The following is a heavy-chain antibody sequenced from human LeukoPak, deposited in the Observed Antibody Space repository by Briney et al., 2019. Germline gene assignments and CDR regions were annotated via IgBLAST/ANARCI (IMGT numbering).Heavy chain of an antibody. Sequence: PGGSLRLSCAVFGPGFPFSNAWMSWVRQAPGKGLEWVGRIKSKTDGGTTDFAAPVKGRFTIFRDDSKNTLYLQMNSLKTEDTAVYYCTTDVYSSGWYPLHYYYYYGMDVWGQGTTVTVSS. V-gene: IGHV3-15*01. J-gene: IGHJ6*02. D-gene: IGHD6-19*01. CDR1: GFPFSNAW. CDR2: IKSKTDGGTT. CDR3: TTDVYSSGWYPLHYYYYYGMDV.